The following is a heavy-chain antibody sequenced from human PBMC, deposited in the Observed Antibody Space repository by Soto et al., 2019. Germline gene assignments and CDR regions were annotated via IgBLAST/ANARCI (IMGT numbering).Heavy chain of an antibody. V-gene: IGHV5-51*03. D-gene: IGHD2-8*01. J-gene: IGHJ6*02. CDR3: ARGGKGVRDFYGLDV. Sequence: PGESLNISCVDYGDTFTTYWVAWVRQMPGKGLEWMGILYPGDSDTRYNPSFQGQVTISGDKSIRTAYLQWNSLKASETAMYYCARGGKGVRDFYGLDVWGQGTTVTVSS. CDR2: LYPGDSDT. CDR1: GDTFTTYW.